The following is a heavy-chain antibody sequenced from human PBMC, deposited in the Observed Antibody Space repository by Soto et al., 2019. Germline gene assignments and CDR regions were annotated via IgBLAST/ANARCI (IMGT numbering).Heavy chain of an antibody. V-gene: IGHV4-39*01. D-gene: IGHD6-19*01. Sequence: SETLSLTCTVSGGSISSSSYYWGWIRQPPGKGLEWIGSIYYSGSTYYNPSLKSRVTISVDTSKSQFSLKLSSVTAADTAVYYCARQDGPWLTYFDYWGQGTLVTVSS. CDR3: ARQDGPWLTYFDY. CDR2: IYYSGST. CDR1: GGSISSSSYY. J-gene: IGHJ4*02.